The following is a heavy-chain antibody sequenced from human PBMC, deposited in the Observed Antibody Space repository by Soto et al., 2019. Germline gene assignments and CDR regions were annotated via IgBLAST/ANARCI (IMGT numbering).Heavy chain of an antibody. CDR1: GGTYSSYA. Sequence: GASVKVSCKASGGTYSSYAISWVRQAPGQGLEWMGGIIPIFGTANYAQKFQGRVTITADKSTSTAYMELSSLRSEDTAVYYCARGLDSGWYYYGMDVWGQGTTVTVSS. CDR2: IIPIFGTA. CDR3: ARGLDSGWYYYGMDV. J-gene: IGHJ6*02. V-gene: IGHV1-69*06. D-gene: IGHD6-19*01.